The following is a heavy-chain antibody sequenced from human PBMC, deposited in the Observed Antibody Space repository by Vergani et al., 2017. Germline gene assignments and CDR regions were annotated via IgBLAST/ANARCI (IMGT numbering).Heavy chain of an antibody. CDR1: GYPFTSYY. CDR3: ARDMMGNCSGGSCYSDAFDI. Sequence: QVQLVQSGAEVKKPGASVKVSCKASGYPFTSYYMHWVRQAPGQGLEWMGIINPSGGSTSYAQKFQGRVTMTRDTSTSTVYMELSSLRSEDTAVYYCARDMMGNCSGGSCYSDAFDIWGQGTMVTVSS. J-gene: IGHJ3*02. D-gene: IGHD2-15*01. CDR2: INPSGGST. V-gene: IGHV1-46*03.